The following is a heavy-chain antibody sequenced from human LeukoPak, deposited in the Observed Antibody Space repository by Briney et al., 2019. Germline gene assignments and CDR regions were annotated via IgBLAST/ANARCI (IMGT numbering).Heavy chain of an antibody. CDR2: IYYSGSS. V-gene: IGHV4-39*07. CDR1: GGSVRSSTYY. D-gene: IGHD1-1*01. J-gene: IGHJ4*02. Sequence: PSETLSLTCSVSGGSVRSSTYYWGWIRQPRGKGLEWVGHIYYSGSSFYNPSLRSRVTISGDASKNQFSLKLNSVTDADTAVYYCARGPGGTTDSFDYWGQGTLVAVSS. CDR3: ARGPGGTTDSFDY.